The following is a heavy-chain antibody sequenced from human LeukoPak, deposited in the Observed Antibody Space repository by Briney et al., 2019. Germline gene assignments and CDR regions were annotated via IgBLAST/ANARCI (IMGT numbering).Heavy chain of an antibody. Sequence: SETLSLTCTVSGGSISSSSFYWGWIRQSPGKGLEYIATIYYSGGTYYNPSLESRVTISVDTSKNQFSLKLSSVTAADTAVYYCARLEVTDSYYFDYWGQGTPVTVSS. CDR2: IYYSGGT. D-gene: IGHD2-21*02. V-gene: IGHV4-39*01. CDR1: GGSISSSSFY. J-gene: IGHJ4*02. CDR3: ARLEVTDSYYFDY.